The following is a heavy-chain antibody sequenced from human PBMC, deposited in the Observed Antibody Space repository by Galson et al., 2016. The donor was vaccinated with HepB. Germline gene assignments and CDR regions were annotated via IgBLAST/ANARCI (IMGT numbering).Heavy chain of an antibody. CDR3: VTGRGSLPDY. D-gene: IGHD3-10*01. V-gene: IGHV4-59*01. Sequence: SETLSLTCTVSGDSISSYYCNWVRQAPGKGLEWIGYIHTSWSTKYSPSLKSRVTISLDTSKNQFSLNLSSVTAADTAVYYCVTGRGSLPDYWGQGTLVTVSS. J-gene: IGHJ4*02. CDR2: IHTSWST. CDR1: GDSISSYY.